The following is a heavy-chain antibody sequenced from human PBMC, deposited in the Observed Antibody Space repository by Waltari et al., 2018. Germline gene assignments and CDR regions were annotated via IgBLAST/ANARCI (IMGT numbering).Heavy chain of an antibody. V-gene: IGHV3-72*01. D-gene: IGHD1-1*01. CDR2: IKRRVDSYAT. Sequence: EAQLVESGGGLTQTGESLRLSCAASGFPFSDHYMDWSRQAPGKGLEWIGRIKRRVDSYATQYAASVKGRFIISRDDSTDSLYLQMNSLKTEDTAVYYCAQLGTGHWGQGTLVTVSS. CDR1: GFPFSDHY. CDR3: AQLGTGH. J-gene: IGHJ1*01.